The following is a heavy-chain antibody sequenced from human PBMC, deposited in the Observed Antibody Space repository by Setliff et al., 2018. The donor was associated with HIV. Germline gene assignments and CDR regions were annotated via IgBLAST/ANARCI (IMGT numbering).Heavy chain of an antibody. J-gene: IGHJ4*02. CDR3: ATYLDISSFNHNFDF. Sequence: LSFSSSLFSFPPSFMCWVRQAPGKGLEWVANIGQDGSEKNYVDSVKGRFTISRDNAKNSLYLQMSSLRAEDTAVYYCATYLDISSFNHNFDFWGQGTLVTVSS. D-gene: IGHD3-9*01. CDR1: LFSFPPSF. CDR2: IGQDGSEK. V-gene: IGHV3-7*01.